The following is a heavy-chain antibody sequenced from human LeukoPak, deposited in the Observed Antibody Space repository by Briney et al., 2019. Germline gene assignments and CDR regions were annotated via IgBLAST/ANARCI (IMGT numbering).Heavy chain of an antibody. CDR1: GGSISSSSYY. D-gene: IGHD4-17*01. V-gene: IGHV4-39*07. J-gene: IGHJ4*02. CDR3: ARDHYGDYDY. Sequence: SETLSLTCTVSGGSISSSSYYWGWIRQPPGKGLEWIGSIYYSGSTYYNPSLKSRVTISVDTSKNQFSLKLSSVTAADTAVYYCARDHYGDYDYWGQGTLVTVSS. CDR2: IYYSGST.